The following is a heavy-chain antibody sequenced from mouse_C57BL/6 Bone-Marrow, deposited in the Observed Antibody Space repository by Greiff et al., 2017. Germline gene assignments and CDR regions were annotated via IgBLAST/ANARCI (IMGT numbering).Heavy chain of an antibody. V-gene: IGHV2-2*01. D-gene: IGHD1-1*01. J-gene: IGHJ2*01. Sequence: QVQLQQSGPGLVQPSQSLSITCTVSGFSLTSYGVHWVRQSPGKGLEWLGVIWSGGSTDYNAAFISRLSISKDNSKSQVFFKMNSLQADDTAIYYCARGEVLTTVVYFDYWGQGTTLTVSS. CDR3: ARGEVLTTVVYFDY. CDR1: GFSLTSYG. CDR2: IWSGGST.